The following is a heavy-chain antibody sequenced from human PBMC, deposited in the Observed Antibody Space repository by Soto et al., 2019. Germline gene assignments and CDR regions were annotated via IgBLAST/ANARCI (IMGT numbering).Heavy chain of an antibody. V-gene: IGHV3-15*01. CDR3: TTNGGNSDDY. J-gene: IGHJ4*02. CDR2: IKSKTGGGTT. CDR1: GFTFSNAW. D-gene: IGHD2-21*02. Sequence: EVQLVESGGGLVKPGGSLRLSCAASGFTFSNAWMLWVRQAPGKGLEWVGRIKSKTGGGTTDYAAPVKGRFTISRDDSKNTLYLQMNSLKTEDTAVYYCTTNGGNSDDYWGQGTLVTVSS.